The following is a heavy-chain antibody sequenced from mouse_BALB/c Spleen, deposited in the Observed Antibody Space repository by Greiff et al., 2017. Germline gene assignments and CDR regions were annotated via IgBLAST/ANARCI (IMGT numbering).Heavy chain of an antibody. CDR2: IWAGGST. V-gene: IGHV2-9*02. Sequence: QVQLMESGPGLVAPSQSLSITCTVSGFSLTSYGVHWVRQPPGKGLEWLGVIWAGGSTNYNSALMSRLSISKDNSKSQVFLKMISLQTDDTAMYYCARDGANGIDYWGQGTSVTVSS. CDR1: GFSLTSYG. J-gene: IGHJ4*01. CDR3: ARDGANGIDY. D-gene: IGHD1-1*02.